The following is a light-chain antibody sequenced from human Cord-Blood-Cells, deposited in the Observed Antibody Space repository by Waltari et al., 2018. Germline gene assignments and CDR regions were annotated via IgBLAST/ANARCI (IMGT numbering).Light chain of an antibody. CDR3: QQSYSTPSGT. J-gene: IGKJ2*02. Sequence: DIQMTQSPSSLSASVGDRVTITCRASQSISSYLNWYQQKPGKAPKLLIYAASSLQSGVPSRFSGSGSGTDFTLTISCLQPEDFATYYCQQSYSTPSGTFGQGTKLEIK. CDR1: QSISSY. V-gene: IGKV1-39*01. CDR2: AAS.